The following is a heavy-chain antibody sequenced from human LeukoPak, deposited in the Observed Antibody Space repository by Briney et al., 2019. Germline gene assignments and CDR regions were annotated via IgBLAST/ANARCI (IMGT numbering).Heavy chain of an antibody. V-gene: IGHV3-9*01. CDR2: ISWNSGSI. CDR1: GFTFDDYA. D-gene: IGHD6-13*01. Sequence: GGSLRLSCAASGFTFDDYAMHWVRQAPGKGLEWVSGISWNSGSIGYADSVKGRFTISRDNAKSSLYLQMNSLRAEDTALYYCVKVTAAGFVDHWGQGTLVTVSS. CDR3: VKVTAAGFVDH. J-gene: IGHJ4*02.